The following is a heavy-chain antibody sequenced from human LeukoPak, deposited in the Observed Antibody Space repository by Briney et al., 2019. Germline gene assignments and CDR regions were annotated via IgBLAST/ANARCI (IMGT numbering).Heavy chain of an antibody. V-gene: IGHV1-18*01. Sequence: ASVKVSCKASGYTFRRHDITWVRQAPGQGLEWMGWISAHNGDTYYAQKFQGRVTMTTDTSTSAAYLELRSLRSDDTAVYYCASGQWLLMTHWGQGTLVTVSS. CDR1: GYTFRRHD. J-gene: IGHJ4*02. CDR3: ASGQWLLMTH. CDR2: ISAHNGDT. D-gene: IGHD3-22*01.